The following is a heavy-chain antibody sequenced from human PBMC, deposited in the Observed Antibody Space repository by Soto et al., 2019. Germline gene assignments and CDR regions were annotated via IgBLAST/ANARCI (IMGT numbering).Heavy chain of an antibody. CDR2: IWYDGGNK. Sequence: GGSLRLSCAASGFTFSYYNIHWVRQAPGKGLEWVAVIWYDGGNKYYADSVKGRFTISRDNSKNTLYLQMNSLRAEDTAVYYSARDASGFDYWGQGTLVTVSS. V-gene: IGHV3-33*01. J-gene: IGHJ4*02. D-gene: IGHD3-10*01. CDR1: GFTFSYYN. CDR3: ARDASGFDY.